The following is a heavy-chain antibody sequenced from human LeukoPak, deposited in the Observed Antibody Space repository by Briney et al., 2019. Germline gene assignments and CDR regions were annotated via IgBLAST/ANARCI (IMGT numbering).Heavy chain of an antibody. CDR2: IKQDGSEK. Sequence: PGRSLRLSCAASGFTFDDYALHWVRQAPGKGLEWVANIKQDGSEKYYVDSVKGRFTISRDNAKNSLYLQMNSLRAEDTAVYYCSRETYQLLRFDYYYYMDVWGKGTTVTVSS. D-gene: IGHD2-2*01. J-gene: IGHJ6*03. CDR3: SRETYQLLRFDYYYYMDV. V-gene: IGHV3-7*01. CDR1: GFTFDDYA.